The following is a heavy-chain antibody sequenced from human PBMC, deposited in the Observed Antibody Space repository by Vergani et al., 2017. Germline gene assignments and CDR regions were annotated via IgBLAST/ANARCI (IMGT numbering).Heavy chain of an antibody. CDR1: GYSISSGYH. J-gene: IGHJ3*02. CDR3: VRMRYFDWWGLTPPDTFDT. D-gene: IGHD3-9*01. Sequence: QVQLQQSGPGLVKPSETLSLSCVVSGYSISSGYHWGWIRQPPGKGLEYIGSIYHIGSTFSNPSLESRVTISVDTSKNELSLKLQSVTAADTAVYYCVRMRYFDWWGLTPPDTFDTWGQGTVVNVSS. V-gene: IGHV4-38-2*01. CDR2: IYHIGST.